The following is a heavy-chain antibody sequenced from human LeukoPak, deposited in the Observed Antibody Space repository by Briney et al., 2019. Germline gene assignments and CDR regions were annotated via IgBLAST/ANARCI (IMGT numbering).Heavy chain of an antibody. CDR2: ISSSGGST. CDR1: GFAFSSYA. CDR3: VRDSPYPYSHFDY. Sequence: GGSLRLSCAASGFAFSSYALSWVRQAPGKGLEWVSLISSSGGSTYYADSVKGRFTISRDSAKNSLYLQMNSLRDEDTAIYYCVRDSPYPYSHFDYWGQGTLVTVSS. V-gene: IGHV3-23*01. D-gene: IGHD1-26*01. J-gene: IGHJ4*02.